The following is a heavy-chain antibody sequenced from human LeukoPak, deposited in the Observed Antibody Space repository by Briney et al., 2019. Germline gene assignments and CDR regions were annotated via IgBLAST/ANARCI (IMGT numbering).Heavy chain of an antibody. CDR3: ATSYDFRSGYYAY. V-gene: IGHV3-23*01. CDR1: GFTFSSYA. CDR2: VSGSGGST. Sequence: GGSLRLSCAASGFTFSSYAMSWVRQAPGKGLEWVSAVSGSGGSTYYADSVKGRFTISRDNSKNTLYLQMNSLRAEDTAVYYCATSYDFRSGYYAYWGQGTLVTVSS. D-gene: IGHD3-3*01. J-gene: IGHJ4*02.